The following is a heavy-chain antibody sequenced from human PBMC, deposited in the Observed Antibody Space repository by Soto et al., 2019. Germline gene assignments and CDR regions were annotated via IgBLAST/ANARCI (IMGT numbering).Heavy chain of an antibody. CDR2: IYYSGST. V-gene: IGHV4-61*01. D-gene: IGHD5-12*01. Sequence: PSETLSLTCTVSGGSVSSGSYYWSWIRQPPGKGLEWIGYIYYSGSTNYNPSLKSRVTISVDTSKNQFSLKLSSVTAADTAVYYCAREGDGYRRSWFDPWGQGTLVTVAS. CDR3: AREGDGYRRSWFDP. CDR1: GGSVSSGSYY. J-gene: IGHJ5*02.